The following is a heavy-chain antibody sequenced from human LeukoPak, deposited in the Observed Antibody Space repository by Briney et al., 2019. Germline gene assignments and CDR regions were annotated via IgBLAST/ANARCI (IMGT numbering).Heavy chain of an antibody. Sequence: GGSLRLSCAASGFTFSSYAMSWVRQAPGKGLEWVSAISGSGGSRYYADSVKGRFTISRDNSKNTLYLQMNSLRAEDTAVYYCAKPGRCSSSNWFDPWGQGTLVTVSS. CDR1: GFTFSSYA. D-gene: IGHD6-6*01. CDR3: AKPGRCSSSNWFDP. CDR2: ISGSGGSR. V-gene: IGHV3-23*01. J-gene: IGHJ5*02.